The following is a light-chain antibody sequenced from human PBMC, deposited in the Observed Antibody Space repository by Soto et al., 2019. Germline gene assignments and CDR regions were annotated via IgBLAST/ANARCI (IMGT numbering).Light chain of an antibody. CDR1: SSDVGSYNY. CDR3: SSYTSISTRV. J-gene: IGLJ3*02. CDR2: EVS. Sequence: QSALTQPASVSGSPGQSITISCTGTSSDVGSYNYVSWYQQHPGKAPKLMIYEVSNRPSGVSNRFFGSKSGNTASLTISGLQAEDEANYYCSSYTSISTRVFAGGTQLTVL. V-gene: IGLV2-14*01.